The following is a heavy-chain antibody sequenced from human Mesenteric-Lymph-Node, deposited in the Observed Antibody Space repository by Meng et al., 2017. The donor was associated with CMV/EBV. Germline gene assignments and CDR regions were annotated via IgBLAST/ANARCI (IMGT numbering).Heavy chain of an antibody. Sequence: TFSGFSLSTSGVGVGWIRQPPGKALEWLALVYWDDDKRYSPSLKSRLTITKDTSKNQVVLTMTNMDPVDTATYYCARSPYSGYDFDYWGQGTLVTVSS. CDR2: VYWDDDK. J-gene: IGHJ4*02. V-gene: IGHV2-5*02. D-gene: IGHD5-12*01. CDR1: GFSLSTSGVG. CDR3: ARSPYSGYDFDY.